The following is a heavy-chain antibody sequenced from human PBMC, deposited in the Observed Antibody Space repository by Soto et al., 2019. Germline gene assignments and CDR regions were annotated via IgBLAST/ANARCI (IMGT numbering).Heavy chain of an antibody. D-gene: IGHD2-15*01. V-gene: IGHV4-34*01. Sequence: SETLSLTCAVYGGSFSGYYWSWIRQPPGKGLEWIGEINHSGSTNYNPSLKSRVTISVDTSKNQFSLKLSSVTAADTAVYYCARGAEGFGGSWLNWFDPWGQGTLVTVSS. CDR2: INHSGST. CDR1: GGSFSGYY. CDR3: ARGAEGFGGSWLNWFDP. J-gene: IGHJ5*02.